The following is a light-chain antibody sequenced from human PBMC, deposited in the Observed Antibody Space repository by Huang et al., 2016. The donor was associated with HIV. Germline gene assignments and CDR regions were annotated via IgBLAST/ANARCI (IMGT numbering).Light chain of an antibody. V-gene: IGKV1-39*01. CDR3: QESYNTPWT. J-gene: IGKJ1*01. CDR1: QNIRTY. Sequence: DIQMTQSPSSLSASVGDRVTITCRTSQNIRTYLNWYQHKPGKAPKLLIDAASSLHSGVPSRFSGSGSGTDFTLTISSLQPEDVATYYCQESYNTPWTFGQGTKVEIK. CDR2: AAS.